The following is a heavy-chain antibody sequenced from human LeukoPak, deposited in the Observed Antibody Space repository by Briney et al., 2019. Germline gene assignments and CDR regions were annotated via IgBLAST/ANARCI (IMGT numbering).Heavy chain of an antibody. Sequence: SETLSLTCTVSGGSISSYYWSWIRQPPGKGLEWIGYIYYSGSTNYNPSLKSRVTISVDTSKNQFSLKLSSVTAADTAVYYCARGSPYGSEGYYYYMDVWGKGTTVTISS. CDR1: GGSISSYY. J-gene: IGHJ6*03. CDR2: IYYSGST. D-gene: IGHD3-10*01. CDR3: ARGSPYGSEGYYYYMDV. V-gene: IGHV4-59*08.